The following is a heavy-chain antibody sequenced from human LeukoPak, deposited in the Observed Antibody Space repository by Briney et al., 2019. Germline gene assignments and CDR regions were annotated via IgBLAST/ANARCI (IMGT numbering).Heavy chain of an antibody. CDR1: GGSFSGYY. Sequence: PSETLSLTCAVYGGSFSGYYWSWIRQPPGKGLEWIGEINHSGSTNYNPSLKSRVTISVDTSKNQFSLKLSSVTAADTAVYYCARAHSSSWHIDYWGQGTLVTVSS. CDR2: INHSGST. J-gene: IGHJ4*02. CDR3: ARAHSSSWHIDY. D-gene: IGHD6-13*01. V-gene: IGHV4-34*01.